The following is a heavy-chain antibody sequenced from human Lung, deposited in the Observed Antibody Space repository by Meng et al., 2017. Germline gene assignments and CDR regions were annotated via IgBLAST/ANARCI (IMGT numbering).Heavy chain of an antibody. CDR1: GGSISSSNYY. Sequence: QVPLQGSGPGLVKPSQTPSLTCTVSGGSISSSNYYWSWIRQPPGKGLEWSGHIYNSGSTYYNPSLKSRITISVDTSKNQFSLKLSSVTAADTAVYYCARGQKGYFDLWGRGTLVTVSS. CDR2: IYNSGST. V-gene: IGHV4-30-4*01. J-gene: IGHJ2*01. CDR3: ARGQKGYFDL.